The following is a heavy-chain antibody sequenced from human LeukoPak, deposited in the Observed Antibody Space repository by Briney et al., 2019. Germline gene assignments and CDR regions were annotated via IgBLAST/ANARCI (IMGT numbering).Heavy chain of an antibody. CDR1: GGSFSGYY. J-gene: IGHJ5*02. V-gene: IGHV4-34*01. Sequence: SETLSLTCAVYGGSFSGYYWSWIRQPPGKGLEWIGEINHSGSTNYNPSLKSRVTISVDTSKNQFSLKLSSVIVADTAVYYCARHLYGYGYQSWFDPWGQGTLVIVSS. CDR2: INHSGST. CDR3: ARHLYGYGYQSWFDP. D-gene: IGHD5-18*01.